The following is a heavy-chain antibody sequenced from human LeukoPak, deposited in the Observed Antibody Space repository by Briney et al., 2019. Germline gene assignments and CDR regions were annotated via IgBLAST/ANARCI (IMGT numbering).Heavy chain of an antibody. CDR3: ARDLETYYYGSGTYFPLDY. CDR2: ISSSSSTI. Sequence: PGGSLRLSCAASGFTFSSYAMNWVRQAPGKGLEWISYISSSSSTIYYADSVKGRFTISRDNAKNSLYLQMNSLRDEDTAVYYCARDLETYYYGSGTYFPLDYWGQGTLVTVSS. V-gene: IGHV3-48*02. D-gene: IGHD3-10*01. J-gene: IGHJ4*02. CDR1: GFTFSSYA.